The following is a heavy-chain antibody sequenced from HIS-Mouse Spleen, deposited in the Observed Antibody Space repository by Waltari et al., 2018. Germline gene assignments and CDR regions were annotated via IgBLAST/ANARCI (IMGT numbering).Heavy chain of an antibody. CDR3: AREIPYSSSWYDWYFDL. D-gene: IGHD6-13*01. CDR2: IYYSGST. J-gene: IGHJ2*01. V-gene: IGHV4-39*07. Sequence: QLQLQESGPGLVTPSETLSLTCTVSGGSISRSSYYVGWIRQPPGKGLEWIGSIYYSGSTYYNPSLKSRVTISVDTSKNQFSLKLSSVTAADTAVYYCAREIPYSSSWYDWYFDLWGRGTLVTVSS. CDR1: GGSISRSSYY.